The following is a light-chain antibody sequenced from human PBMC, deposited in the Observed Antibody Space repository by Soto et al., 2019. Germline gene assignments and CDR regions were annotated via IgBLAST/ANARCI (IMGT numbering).Light chain of an antibody. V-gene: IGKV1D-16*01. Sequence: DIHMTHSPSSVSASVGDRVTITCRASQGISNWLAWFQQKPGKAPKLLIYTASRLQSGVPSRFSGSGSGTEFTLTISSLQPDDFATYYCQHYNSYSETFGQGTTGDIK. J-gene: IGKJ1*01. CDR3: QHYNSYSET. CDR2: TAS. CDR1: QGISNW.